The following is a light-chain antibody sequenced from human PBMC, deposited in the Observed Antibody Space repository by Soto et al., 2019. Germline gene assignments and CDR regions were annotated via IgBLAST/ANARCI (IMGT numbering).Light chain of an antibody. V-gene: IGLV1-40*01. CDR1: SSNIGAGYD. Sequence: QSVLTQPPSVSGAPGQRVTISCTGSSSNIGAGYDVHWYQQLPGTAPKLLIYGNSNRPSGVPDRFSGSKSGTSASLAITGLQAEDVVDYYCQSYDSILSAPYFFGTGTKLTV. CDR2: GNS. CDR3: QSYDSILSAPYF. J-gene: IGLJ1*01.